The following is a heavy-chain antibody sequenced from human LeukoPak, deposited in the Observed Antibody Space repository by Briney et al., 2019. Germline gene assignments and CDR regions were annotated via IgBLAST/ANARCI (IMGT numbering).Heavy chain of an antibody. V-gene: IGHV3-74*01. J-gene: IGHJ4*02. CDR1: GFTFSSYW. Sequence: PGGSLRLSCAASGFTFSSYWMHWVRQAPGKGLVWVSRINSDGTTTNYADSVKGRFAISRDNAKNTLYLQMNSLRAEDTAVYYCARGHNVLRFLEWLAFDYWGQGTLVTVSS. D-gene: IGHD3-3*01. CDR3: ARGHNVLRFLEWLAFDY. CDR2: INSDGTTT.